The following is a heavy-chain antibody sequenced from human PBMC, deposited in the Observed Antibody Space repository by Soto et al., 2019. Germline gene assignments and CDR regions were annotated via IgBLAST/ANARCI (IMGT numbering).Heavy chain of an antibody. CDR1: GASVRNGGYF. J-gene: IGHJ4*02. V-gene: IGHV4-31*03. Sequence: SETLSLTCSVSGASVRNGGYFWSWIRQHPGKGLEWIGNIYNSGSTSYNPTLKSRVAISIDTSKNQFSLKLSSVTAADTAVYYCARDYKRLRGSYFDYWGQGTLVTVSS. CDR2: IYNSGST. D-gene: IGHD3-10*01. CDR3: ARDYKRLRGSYFDY.